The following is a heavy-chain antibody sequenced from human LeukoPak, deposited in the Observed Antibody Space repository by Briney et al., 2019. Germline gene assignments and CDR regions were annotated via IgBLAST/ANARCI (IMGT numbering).Heavy chain of an antibody. CDR1: GFTFSSYS. V-gene: IGHV3-48*02. J-gene: IGHJ4*02. Sequence: PGGSLRLSCAASGFTFSSYSMNWVRQAPGKGLGWVSYITSSSSTIFYADSVKGRFTISRDNAKNSLYLQMNSLTDEDTAVYYCARDYGSGSYYNYWGQGTLVTVSS. CDR3: ARDYGSGSYYNY. CDR2: ITSSSSTI. D-gene: IGHD3-10*01.